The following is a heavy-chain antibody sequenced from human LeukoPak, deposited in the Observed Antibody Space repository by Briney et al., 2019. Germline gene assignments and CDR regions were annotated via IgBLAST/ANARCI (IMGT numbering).Heavy chain of an antibody. J-gene: IGHJ3*02. D-gene: IGHD3-3*01. CDR1: GFIFSSYN. V-gene: IGHV3-21*01. Sequence: PGGSLRLSCAVSGFIFSSYNMNWVRQAPGKGLEWVSFISSGGRYIYYADSVQGRFTISRDDAKNSLYLQMNSLRAEDTAVYYCARDSRPYYDFWSGYYSAFDIWGQGTMVTVSS. CDR2: ISSGGRYI. CDR3: ARDSRPYYDFWSGYYSAFDI.